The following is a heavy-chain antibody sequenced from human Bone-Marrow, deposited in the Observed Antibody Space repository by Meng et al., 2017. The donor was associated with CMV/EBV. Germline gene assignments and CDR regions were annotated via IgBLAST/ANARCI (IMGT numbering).Heavy chain of an antibody. CDR2: ISRSNSYT. J-gene: IGHJ4*02. CDR1: GVTSSDFS. CDR3: ARGRWLQFNY. D-gene: IGHD5-24*01. Sequence: LVEAWGVCVEPGVSLGLFCATSGVTSSDFSRSWIRRARGKGLEWVACISRSNSYTNYADSVKGRITITRDKDKNSLYLQMNSLRAEDTAAYYCARGRWLQFNYWGQGTLVTVSS. V-gene: IGHV3-11*05.